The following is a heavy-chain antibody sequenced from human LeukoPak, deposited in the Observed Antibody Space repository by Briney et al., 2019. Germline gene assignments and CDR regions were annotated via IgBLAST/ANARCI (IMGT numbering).Heavy chain of an antibody. J-gene: IGHJ3*02. D-gene: IGHD4-17*01. Sequence: GGSLRLSCVASGFTFSSYAMHWVRQAPGKGLEWVAVISYDGSNKYYADSVKGRFTISRDNSKNTLYLQMNSLRAEDTAVYYCAREAGDYNPVGAFDIWGQGTMVTVSS. CDR3: AREAGDYNPVGAFDI. CDR1: GFTFSSYA. V-gene: IGHV3-30-3*01. CDR2: ISYDGSNK.